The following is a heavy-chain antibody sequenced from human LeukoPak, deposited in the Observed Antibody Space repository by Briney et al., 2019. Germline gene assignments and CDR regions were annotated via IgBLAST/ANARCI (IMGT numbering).Heavy chain of an antibody. Sequence: PSKTLSLTCTVSGGSISSSTYYWGWIRQTPGKGLEWIGSIYHSGNTYYNPSLKSRVTISVDASKNQVSLKLSSVTAADTAVYYCARETTTVGLHWFDPWGQGTLVTVSS. V-gene: IGHV4-39*07. D-gene: IGHD1-26*01. J-gene: IGHJ5*02. CDR2: IYHSGNT. CDR3: ARETTTVGLHWFDP. CDR1: GGSISSSTYY.